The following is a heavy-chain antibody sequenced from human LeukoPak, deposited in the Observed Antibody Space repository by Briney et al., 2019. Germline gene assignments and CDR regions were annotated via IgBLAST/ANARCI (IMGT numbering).Heavy chain of an antibody. V-gene: IGHV3-11*05. CDR3: ARDLYYYDSSGYKLDY. Sequence: VNPTQTLTLTCSFSGFSLSSSGMCVSWIRQAPGKGLEWVSYISSSSSYTNYADSVKGRFTISRDNAKNSLYLQMNSLRAEDTAVYYCARDLYYYDSSGYKLDYWGQGTLVTVSS. D-gene: IGHD3-22*01. CDR2: ISSSSSYT. J-gene: IGHJ4*02. CDR1: GFSLSSSG.